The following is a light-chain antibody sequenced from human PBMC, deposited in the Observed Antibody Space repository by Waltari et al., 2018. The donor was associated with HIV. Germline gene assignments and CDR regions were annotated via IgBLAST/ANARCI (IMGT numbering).Light chain of an antibody. Sequence: EIVLTQSPATLSLSPGERATLSCRASQSVTTYLAWYQQKPGQAPRLLIYDVSIRATGVPARFSGSGSGTDFTLTISSLEPEDFAVYYCQQRANLLTFGGGTKVAIK. CDR1: QSVTTY. J-gene: IGKJ4*01. CDR3: QQRANLLT. CDR2: DVS. V-gene: IGKV3-11*01.